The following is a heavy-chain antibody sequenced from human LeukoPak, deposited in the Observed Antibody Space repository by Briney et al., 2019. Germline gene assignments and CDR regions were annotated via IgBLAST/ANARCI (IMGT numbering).Heavy chain of an antibody. Sequence: PGGSLRLSCAASGFILSSSYMSWGRQAPGKGVEWVSVIYSGGHTYYTDSVKGRFTISRDNSNNTLYLYMNSLRPDDTAVYYCARSTRDGYNHYHYYYMDVWGKGTTVTVSS. V-gene: IGHV3-53*01. D-gene: IGHD5-24*01. CDR2: IYSGGHT. CDR3: ARSTRDGYNHYHYYYMDV. J-gene: IGHJ6*03. CDR1: GFILSSSY.